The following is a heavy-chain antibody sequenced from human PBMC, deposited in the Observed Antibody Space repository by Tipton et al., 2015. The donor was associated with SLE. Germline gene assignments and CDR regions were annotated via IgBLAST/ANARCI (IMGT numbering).Heavy chain of an antibody. CDR2: ISGSGTNK. D-gene: IGHD6-6*01. V-gene: IGHV3-48*03. CDR3: TIEYSSSDAVDF. Sequence: SLRLSCAASGFRFSSYEMNWVRQAPGKGLEWVSYISGSGTNKYYADSVKGRFTISRDNAKNSLYLQMNSLRAEDTALYYCTIEYSSSDAVDFWGQGTLVTVSS. J-gene: IGHJ4*02. CDR1: GFRFSSYE.